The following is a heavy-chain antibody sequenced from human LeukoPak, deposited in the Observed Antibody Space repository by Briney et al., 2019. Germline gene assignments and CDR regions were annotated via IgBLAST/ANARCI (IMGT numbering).Heavy chain of an antibody. V-gene: IGHV1-2*02. CDR2: MNPSSGST. D-gene: IGHD7-27*01. J-gene: IGHJ4*02. Sequence: GSVKVSFKPSGFTFTSYYIHWVRQAPGQGLEWMGWMNPSSGSTKFAQKFQGRVSMTRDTSISAAYLDLSSLRFDDTAVYFCARGTGDWGLHYFAYWGQGTLVIVSS. CDR3: ARGTGDWGLHYFAY. CDR1: GFTFTSYY.